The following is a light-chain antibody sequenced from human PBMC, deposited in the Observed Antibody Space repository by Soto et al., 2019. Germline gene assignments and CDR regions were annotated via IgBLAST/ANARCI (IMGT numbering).Light chain of an antibody. CDR2: EVS. J-gene: IGLJ2*01. Sequence: QSVLTQPPSVSAAPGQKVTISCSGSSSNIGNNYVSWYQQYPGKAPKLVISEVSNRPSGVSHRFSGSKSGNTASLTISGLQAEDEADYYCCSYTGTTTPLFGGGTQLTVL. CDR3: CSYTGTTTPL. CDR1: SSNIGNNY. V-gene: IGLV2-14*01.